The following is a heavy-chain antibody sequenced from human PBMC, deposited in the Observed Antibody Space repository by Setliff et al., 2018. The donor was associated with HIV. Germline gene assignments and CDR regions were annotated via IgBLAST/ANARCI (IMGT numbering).Heavy chain of an antibody. D-gene: IGHD2-15*01. CDR1: GGSISSSTYY. J-gene: IGHJ4*02. CDR3: ARRIFHSSFPSFDS. CDR2: IYYNGIT. V-gene: IGHV4-39*01. Sequence: SETLSLTCSVSGGSISSSTYYWGWVRQPPGKGLEWIGSIYYNGITYYNPSLKGRFTISVDTSKNQFSLKATSVTAADTAVYYCARRIFHSSFPSFDSWGQGTLVTVSS.